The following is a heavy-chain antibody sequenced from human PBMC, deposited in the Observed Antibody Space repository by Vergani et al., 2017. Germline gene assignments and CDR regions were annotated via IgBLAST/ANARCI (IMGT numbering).Heavy chain of an antibody. J-gene: IGHJ6*02. CDR3: ARDLRAAAEYYYGMDV. CDR1: GYTFTGYY. D-gene: IGHD6-13*01. Sequence: QVQLVQSGAEVKTPGASVKVSCKASGYTFTGYYMHWVRQAPGQGLAWMGWINPNSGGTNYAQKFQGRFTMTRDTSISTAYMELSRLRSDDTAVYYCARDLRAAAEYYYGMDVWGQGTTVTVSS. V-gene: IGHV1-2*02. CDR2: INPNSGGT.